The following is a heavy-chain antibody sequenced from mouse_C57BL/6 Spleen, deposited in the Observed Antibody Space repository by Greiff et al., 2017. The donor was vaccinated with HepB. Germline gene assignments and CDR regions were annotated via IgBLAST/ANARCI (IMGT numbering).Heavy chain of an antibody. J-gene: IGHJ3*01. V-gene: IGHV1-5*01. CDR3: TRHDYYGTWFAY. CDR1: GYTFTSYW. Sequence: EVQLQQSGTVLARPGASVKMSCKTSGYTFTSYWMHWVKQRPGQGLEWIGAIYPGNSDTSYNQKFKGKAKLTAVTSASTAYMELSSLTNEDSAVYYCTRHDYYGTWFAYWGQGTLVTVSA. CDR2: IYPGNSDT. D-gene: IGHD1-1*01.